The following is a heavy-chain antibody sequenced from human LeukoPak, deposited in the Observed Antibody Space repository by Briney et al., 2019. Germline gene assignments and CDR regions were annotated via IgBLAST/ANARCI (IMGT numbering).Heavy chain of an antibody. J-gene: IGHJ6*02. D-gene: IGHD3-10*01. CDR3: ARKMRGDYYGMDV. V-gene: IGHV4-31*03. CDR1: GDSLSSGGYY. Sequence: PSETLSLTCTVAGDSLSSGGYYRSWIRQHPGKGLEWIGYIYYSGSTYYNPSLKSRVTISVDTSKNQCSLKLSSVTAADTAVYYCARKMRGDYYGMDVWGQGTTVTVSS. CDR2: IYYSGST.